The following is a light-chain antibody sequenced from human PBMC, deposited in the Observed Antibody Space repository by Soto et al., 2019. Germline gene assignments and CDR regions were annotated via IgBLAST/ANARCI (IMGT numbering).Light chain of an antibody. CDR2: GAS. CDR3: QQYDSSPFT. CDR1: QSVSGRY. J-gene: IGKJ3*01. Sequence: EIVLAQSPGTLSVSPGERATLSCRASQSVSGRYLAWYQQKPGQAPRLLIYGASNRATGIPDRFSDSGSGTDFTLSISRLEPEDFAVYHCQQYDSSPFTFGPGTRVDFK. V-gene: IGKV3-20*01.